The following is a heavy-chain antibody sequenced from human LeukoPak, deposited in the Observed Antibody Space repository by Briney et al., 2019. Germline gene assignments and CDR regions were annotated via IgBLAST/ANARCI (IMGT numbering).Heavy chain of an antibody. J-gene: IGHJ5*02. CDR2: ISYDGSNK. CDR3: AKKTEDYYHRRWNWFDP. V-gene: IGHV3-30*18. Sequence: GGSLRLSCAASGFTFSGYGMHWVRQAPGKGLEWVAVISYDGSNKYYADSVKGRFTISRDNSKNTLYLQMNSLRAEDTAVYYCAKKTEDYYHRRWNWFDPWGQGTLVTVSS. CDR1: GFTFSGYG. D-gene: IGHD3-10*01.